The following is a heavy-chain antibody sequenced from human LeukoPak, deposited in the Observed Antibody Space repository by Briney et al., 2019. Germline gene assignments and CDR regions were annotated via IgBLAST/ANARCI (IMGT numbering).Heavy chain of an antibody. CDR3: ARDPGGYSYGPLYYFDY. D-gene: IGHD5-18*01. V-gene: IGHV1-2*02. Sequence: ASVKVSCKASGYTFTSYDINWVRQAPGQGLEWMGWINPNSGGTNYAQKFQGRVTMTRDTSISTAYMELSRLRSDDTAVYYCARDPGGYSYGPLYYFDYWGQGTLVTVSS. J-gene: IGHJ4*02. CDR1: GYTFTSYD. CDR2: INPNSGGT.